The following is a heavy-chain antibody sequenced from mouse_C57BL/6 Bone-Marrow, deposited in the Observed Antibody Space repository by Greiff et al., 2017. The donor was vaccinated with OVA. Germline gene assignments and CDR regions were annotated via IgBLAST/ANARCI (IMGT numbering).Heavy chain of an antibody. CDR2: IHPNSGST. V-gene: IGHV1-64*01. D-gene: IGHD1-1*01. Sequence: VQLQQPGAELVKPGASVKLSCKASGYTFTSYWMHWVKQRPGQGLEWIGMIHPNSGSTNYNETFKSKATLTVDKSSSTAYMQLSSLTSEDSAVYYCARRSPYGSTSYWYFDVWGTGTTVTVSS. CDR3: ARRSPYGSTSYWYFDV. CDR1: GYTFTSYW. J-gene: IGHJ1*03.